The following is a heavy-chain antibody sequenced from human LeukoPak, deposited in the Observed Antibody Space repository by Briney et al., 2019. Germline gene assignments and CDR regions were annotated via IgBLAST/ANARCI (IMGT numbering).Heavy chain of an antibody. CDR3: ARTKNLYPGWFDP. CDR1: GYIFNGYY. Sequence: GASVKVSCKASGYIFNGYYMHWVRQAPGQGLEWMGWINPNSGGTNYAQKFQGRVTMTRDTSISTAYMELSRLRSDDTAVYYCARTKNLYPGWFDPWGQGTLVTVSS. J-gene: IGHJ5*02. D-gene: IGHD1-14*01. V-gene: IGHV1-2*02. CDR2: INPNSGGT.